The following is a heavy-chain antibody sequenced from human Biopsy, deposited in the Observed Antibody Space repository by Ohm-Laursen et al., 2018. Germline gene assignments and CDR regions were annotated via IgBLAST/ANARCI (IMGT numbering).Heavy chain of an antibody. J-gene: IGHJ4*02. CDR3: LREAATGYYRTEDF. CDR1: GFTFSSHG. CDR2: FSYDGINK. Sequence: SSLRLSCAASGFTFSSHGMHWVRQAPGKGLEWVAHFSYDGINKHYADSVKGRFTISRDNSKNTLSLQMNSLRVEDTAMYYCLREAATGYYRTEDFWGQGTLVTVSS. D-gene: IGHD3-9*01. V-gene: IGHV3-30*03.